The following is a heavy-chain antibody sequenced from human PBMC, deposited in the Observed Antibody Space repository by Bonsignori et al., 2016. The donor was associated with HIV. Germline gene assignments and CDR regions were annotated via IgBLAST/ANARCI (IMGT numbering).Heavy chain of an antibody. Sequence: WVRQAPGQGLEWMGWMNPNSGNTGYAQKFQGRVTMTRNTSISTAYMELSSLRSEDTAVYYCARESKQLPHDYWGQGTLVTVSS. V-gene: IGHV1-8*01. CDR3: ARESKQLPHDY. D-gene: IGHD6-6*01. CDR2: MNPNSGNT. J-gene: IGHJ4*02.